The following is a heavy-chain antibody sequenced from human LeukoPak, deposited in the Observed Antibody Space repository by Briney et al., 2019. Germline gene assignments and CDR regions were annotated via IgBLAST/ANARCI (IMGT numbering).Heavy chain of an antibody. D-gene: IGHD3-16*01. Sequence: TGRSLRLSCAASGFTFSDYYMSWIRQAPGKGLEWVSTIKGIGPTTYYADSLKGRFTISRDNAKNSLFLQMSSLRADDTAIYYCARAGELRYMDVWGKGTAVTVSS. CDR2: IKGIGPTT. J-gene: IGHJ6*03. V-gene: IGHV3-11*04. CDR3: ARAGELRYMDV. CDR1: GFTFSDYY.